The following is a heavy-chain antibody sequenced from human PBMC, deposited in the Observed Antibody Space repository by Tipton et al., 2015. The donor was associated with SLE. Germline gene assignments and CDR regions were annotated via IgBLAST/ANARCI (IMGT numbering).Heavy chain of an antibody. CDR1: GGSIRSSSFY. CDR2: MHHTGAT. V-gene: IGHV4-39*01. D-gene: IGHD2-15*01. Sequence: TLSLTCSVSGGSIRSSSFYWGWIRQPPGKGLEWIGSMHHTGATYSSPSLKSRVTLSLDKSQNQFSLRLSSVTAADTAMYYCARHVGVAYYYAMDVWGQGTTVVISS. J-gene: IGHJ6*02. CDR3: ARHVGVAYYYAMDV.